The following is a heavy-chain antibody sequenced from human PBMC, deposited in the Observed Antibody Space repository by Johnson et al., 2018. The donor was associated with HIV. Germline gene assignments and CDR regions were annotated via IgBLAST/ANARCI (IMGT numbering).Heavy chain of an antibody. CDR1: GFTVSSNY. CDR3: ARDPGLYYDIWVSAFDI. D-gene: IGHD3/OR15-3a*01. CDR2: IYTGVST. Sequence: VQLVESGGGVVHPGGSLRLSCAASGFTVSSNYMSWVRQAPGKGLEWVSVIYTGVSTYYADSVKGRFTISRDNSKNTLDLQMNNLRAEDTAVYYCARDPGLYYDIWVSAFDIWGQGTMVTVSS. J-gene: IGHJ3*02. V-gene: IGHV3-66*01.